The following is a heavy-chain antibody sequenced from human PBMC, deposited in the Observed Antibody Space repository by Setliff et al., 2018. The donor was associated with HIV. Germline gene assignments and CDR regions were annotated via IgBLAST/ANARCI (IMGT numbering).Heavy chain of an antibody. D-gene: IGHD2-21*01. CDR2: ISSSSGTV. J-gene: IGHJ4*02. V-gene: IGHV3-48*01. CDR3: ARVDVRVVGISDYFDN. Sequence: PGGSLRLSCVASGFTFNSYSMNWVRQAPGRGLEWVSYISSSSGTVYYADSVKGRFTVSRDNAKNSLYLQMNSLRADDTAVYYCARVDVRVVGISDYFDNWGQGTLVTVSS. CDR1: GFTFNSYS.